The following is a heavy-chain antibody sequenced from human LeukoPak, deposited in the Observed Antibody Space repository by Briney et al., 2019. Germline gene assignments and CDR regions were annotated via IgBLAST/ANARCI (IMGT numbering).Heavy chain of an antibody. V-gene: IGHV4-59*01. CDR2: IYYSGST. CDR1: GGSMGSYY. CDR3: ARGRYGWLPFDY. J-gene: IGHJ4*02. Sequence: SQTLSLTCTVSGGSMGSYYWSWLRQPPGKGLEWIGYIYYSGSTNYNPSLKSRVTISVDTSKNQFTLKLSSVTAADTAVYYCARGRYGWLPFDYWGQGTLVTVSS. D-gene: IGHD3-16*01.